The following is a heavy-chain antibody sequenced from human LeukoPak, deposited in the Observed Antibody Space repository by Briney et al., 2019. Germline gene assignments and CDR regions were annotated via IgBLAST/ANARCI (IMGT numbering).Heavy chain of an antibody. J-gene: IGHJ4*02. V-gene: IGHV3-48*03. Sequence: PGGSLRLSCAASGFTFGSFEMNWVRQAPGKGLEWVSYISRDGSIIHYADSVKGRFTISRDNAKSSLYLQMNSLRAEDTAVYYCARDSYDIGWYYFDXWGQGTLVTVSS. CDR1: GFTFGSFE. D-gene: IGHD6-19*01. CDR2: ISRDGSII. CDR3: ARDSYDIGWYYFDX.